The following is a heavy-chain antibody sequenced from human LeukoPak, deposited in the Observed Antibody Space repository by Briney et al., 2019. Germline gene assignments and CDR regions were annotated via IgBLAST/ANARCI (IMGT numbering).Heavy chain of an antibody. J-gene: IGHJ4*02. CDR1: GFSVSNNY. V-gene: IGHV3-53*01. Sequence: GGSLRLSCAASGFSVSNNYMSWVRQAPGKGLEWVSVIYSGGSTYYADSVKGRFTISRDNSKNTLYLQMNSLRAEDTAVYYCAKLSQDGSGSYPGGVGASIKTFDYWGQGTLVTVSS. CDR3: AKLSQDGSGSYPGGVGASIKTFDY. D-gene: IGHD3-10*01. CDR2: IYSGGST.